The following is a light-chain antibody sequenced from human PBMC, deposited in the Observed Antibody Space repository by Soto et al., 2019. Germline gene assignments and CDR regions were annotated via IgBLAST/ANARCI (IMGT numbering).Light chain of an antibody. CDR3: SSYTTNITPVV. V-gene: IGLV2-14*01. Sequence: QSVLTQPASVSGSPGQSITISCTGTSGDIGGYNYVSWYQQHPGKAPKLLISEVTNRLSGVSNRFSGSKSGNTASLTISGLQADDEADYYCSSYTTNITPVVFGGGTKLTVL. CDR1: SGDIGGYNY. CDR2: EVT. J-gene: IGLJ2*01.